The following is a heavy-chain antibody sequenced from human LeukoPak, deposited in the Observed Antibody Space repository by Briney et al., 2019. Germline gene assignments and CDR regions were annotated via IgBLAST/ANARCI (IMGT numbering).Heavy chain of an antibody. CDR2: IKQDGSEK. CDR1: GFTFSSYW. V-gene: IGHV3-7*03. D-gene: IGHD3-10*01. Sequence: PGGSLRLSCAASGFTFSSYWMSWVRQAPGKGLEWVANIKQDGSEKYYVDSVKGRFTISRDNAKNPLYLQMNSPRAEDTAVYYCARGHVLLWFGEFRYWGQGTLVTVSS. CDR3: ARGHVLLWFGEFRY. J-gene: IGHJ4*02.